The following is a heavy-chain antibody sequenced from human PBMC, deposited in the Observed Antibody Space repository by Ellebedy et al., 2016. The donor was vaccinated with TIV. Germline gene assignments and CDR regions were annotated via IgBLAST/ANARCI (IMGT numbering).Heavy chain of an antibody. Sequence: AASVKVSCKALGYTFTTSGITWVRQAPGLGLEWLGWINPSNGNTNYAPRFQDRFPMTSDKSADTAYMDLKSLRSDDTASYFCARGDWGSLLSGFFDLWGRGTVVAVSS. V-gene: IGHV1-18*04. J-gene: IGHJ2*01. CDR1: GYTFTTSG. CDR3: ARGDWGSLLSGFFDL. CDR2: INPSNGNT. D-gene: IGHD7-27*01.